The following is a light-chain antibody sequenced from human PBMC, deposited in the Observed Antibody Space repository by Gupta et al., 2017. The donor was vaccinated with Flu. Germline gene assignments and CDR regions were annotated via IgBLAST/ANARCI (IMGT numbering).Light chain of an antibody. CDR3: QQRHSSPWT. CDR1: QGIKKY. J-gene: IGKJ1*01. Sequence: PSIMSATVGDRVTITCRASQGIKKYLHWYQKKPGKAPEILIYDASRGKRGVPSRFSGSGSGTDFTLTIIGQQPEDSADYYCQQRHSSPWTFGQGTKVEIK. CDR2: DAS. V-gene: IGKV1-39*01.